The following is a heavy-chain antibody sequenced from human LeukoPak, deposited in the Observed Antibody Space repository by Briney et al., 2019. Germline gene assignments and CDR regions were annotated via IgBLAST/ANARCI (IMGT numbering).Heavy chain of an antibody. J-gene: IGHJ4*02. CDR3: ARDPGVRIAAASYYFDY. Sequence: GRSLRLSCAASGFTFDDYAMHWVRQAPGKGLEWVSSISSSSSYIYYADSVKGRFTISRDNAKNSLYLQMNSLRAEDTAVYYCARDPGVRIAAASYYFDYWGQGTLVTVSS. CDR2: ISSSSSYI. D-gene: IGHD6-13*01. CDR1: GFTFDDYA. V-gene: IGHV3-21*01.